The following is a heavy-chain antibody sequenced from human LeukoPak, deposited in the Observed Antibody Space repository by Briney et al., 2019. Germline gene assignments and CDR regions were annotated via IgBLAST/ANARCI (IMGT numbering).Heavy chain of an antibody. CDR1: GFTFSSYA. Sequence: GGSLRLSCAASGFTFSSYAMSWVRQAPGKGLEWVSAISGSGGSTYYADSVKGRFAISRDNSKNTLYLQMNSLRAEDTAVYYCAKDSSSSTVHFDYWGQGTLVTVSS. D-gene: IGHD6-6*01. V-gene: IGHV3-23*01. J-gene: IGHJ4*02. CDR3: AKDSSSSTVHFDY. CDR2: ISGSGGST.